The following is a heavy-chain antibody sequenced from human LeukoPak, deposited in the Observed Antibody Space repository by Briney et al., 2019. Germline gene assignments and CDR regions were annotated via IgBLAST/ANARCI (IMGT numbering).Heavy chain of an antibody. CDR2: IYHSGST. Sequence: SETLSLTCTVSGYSISSGYYWGWIRQPPGKGREWLGSIYHSGSTYYNPSLKSRVTISVDTSKNQFSLKLSSMTAADTAVYYCARATYYYDSSGYWTLEFDFDIWGQGTMVTVSS. CDR1: GYSISSGYY. V-gene: IGHV4-38-2*02. J-gene: IGHJ3*02. CDR3: ARATYYYDSSGYWTLEFDFDI. D-gene: IGHD3-22*01.